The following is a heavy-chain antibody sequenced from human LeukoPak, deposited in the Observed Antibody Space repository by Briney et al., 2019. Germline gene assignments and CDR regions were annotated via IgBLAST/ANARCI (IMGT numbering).Heavy chain of an antibody. CDR2: IYTSGST. J-gene: IGHJ5*02. CDR1: GDSISSGRHY. V-gene: IGHV4-61*02. Sequence: SQTLSLTCTVSGDSISSGRHYWSWIRQPAGKGLEWIGRIYTSGSTIYNPSLKSRVTISVDTSKNQFSLKLSSVTAADTAVYYCARDGGPNWFDPWGQGTLVTVST. CDR3: ARDGGPNWFDP. D-gene: IGHD3-16*01.